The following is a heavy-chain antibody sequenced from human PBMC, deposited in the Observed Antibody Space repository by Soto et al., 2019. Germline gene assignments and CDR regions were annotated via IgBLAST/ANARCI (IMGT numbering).Heavy chain of an antibody. Sequence: QVQLQESGPGLVKPSETLSLTCSVSGGSVNTYYWSWIRQPPGKGLEWIGYIYSSGSTNYNPSLKSRVSMSVDTSKNQFSLDLRSVTAADTAVYYCARDRGPHSYADYWGQGTLVTVSS. CDR1: GGSVNTYY. V-gene: IGHV4-59*02. CDR2: IYSSGST. CDR3: ARDRGPHSYADY. J-gene: IGHJ4*02. D-gene: IGHD3-16*01.